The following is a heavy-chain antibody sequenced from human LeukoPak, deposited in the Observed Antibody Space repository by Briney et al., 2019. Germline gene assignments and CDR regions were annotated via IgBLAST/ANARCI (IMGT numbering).Heavy chain of an antibody. D-gene: IGHD4-17*01. J-gene: IGHJ4*02. Sequence: TGGSLRLSCAAPGFTFSDYYMSWIRQAPGKGLEWVSYISSSGSTIYYADSVKGRFTISRDNAKNSLYLQMNSLRAEDTAVYYCARDGDSISLTSFDYWGQGTLVTVSS. CDR2: ISSSGSTI. CDR1: GFTFSDYY. CDR3: ARDGDSISLTSFDY. V-gene: IGHV3-11*01.